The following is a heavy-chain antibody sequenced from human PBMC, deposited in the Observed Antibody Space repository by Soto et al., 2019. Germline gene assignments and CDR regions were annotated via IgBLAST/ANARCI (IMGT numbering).Heavy chain of an antibody. D-gene: IGHD6-19*01. Sequence: SETLSLSCDVFGDSVNSDNYYWTWIRQPPGKDLEWIGNIYFSGSTYYNPSLNSRVTLSIDTSKNHFSLKLTSVTAADTAMYYCARHRAVAGLDYWGQGTLVTVSS. CDR3: ARHRAVAGLDY. CDR1: GDSVNSDNYY. V-gene: IGHV4-39*01. J-gene: IGHJ4*02. CDR2: IYFSGST.